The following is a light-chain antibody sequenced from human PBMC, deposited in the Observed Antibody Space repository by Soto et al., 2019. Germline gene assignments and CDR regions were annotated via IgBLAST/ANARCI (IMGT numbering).Light chain of an antibody. CDR2: GAS. CDR1: QSVSNDF. J-gene: IGKJ1*01. V-gene: IGKV3-20*01. CDR3: QQYGSSPPRT. Sequence: ESVLTQSPGILSLSRGERATLSGRASQSVSNDFLAWYQQKPGQAPRLLIYGASTRATAVPDRFSGSGSGADFTLTISRLEPEDFAVYYCQQYGSSPPRTFGQGTKVDIK.